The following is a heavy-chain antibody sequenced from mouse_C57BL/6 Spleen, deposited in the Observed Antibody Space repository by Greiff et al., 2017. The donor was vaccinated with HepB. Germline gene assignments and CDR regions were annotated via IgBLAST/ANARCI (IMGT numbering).Heavy chain of an antibody. Sequence: EVQLVESGGDLVKPGGSLKLSCAASGFTFSSYGMSWVRQTPDKRLEWVATISSGGSYTYYTDSVKGRFPISRDNAKNTLYLQMSSLKSEDTAMYYCSRIYYGNYESYFDYWGKGTTLTVSS. D-gene: IGHD2-1*01. CDR2: ISSGGSYT. V-gene: IGHV5-6*01. J-gene: IGHJ2*01. CDR1: GFTFSSYG. CDR3: SRIYYGNYESYFDY.